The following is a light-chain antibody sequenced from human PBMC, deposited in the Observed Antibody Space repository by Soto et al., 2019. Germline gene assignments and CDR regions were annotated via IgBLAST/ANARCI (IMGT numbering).Light chain of an antibody. CDR2: GNS. CDR1: SSNIGAGYD. V-gene: IGLV1-40*01. J-gene: IGLJ2*01. CDR3: QSYDNSLSGHVV. Sequence: QSALTQPPSVSGAPGQRVTISCTGSSSNIGAGYDVHWYQQLPGTAPKLLIYGNSNRPSGVPDRFSGSKSGTSASLAITGLQAEDEADYYCQSYDNSLSGHVVFGGGTQLTVL.